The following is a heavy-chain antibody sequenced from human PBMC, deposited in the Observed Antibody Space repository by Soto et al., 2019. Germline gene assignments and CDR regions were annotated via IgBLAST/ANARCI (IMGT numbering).Heavy chain of an antibody. CDR2: INPSGGST. CDR3: ARDYCISTSGPSLGMDV. V-gene: IGHV1-46*01. D-gene: IGHD2-2*01. CDR1: GFSGTSVD. Sequence: SCRATGFSGTSVDIHGGRHATKQGLEWMGIINPSGGSTSYAQKFQGRVTMTRDTSTSTVYMELSSLRSEDTAVYYCARDYCISTSGPSLGMDVWGQGTTVTVS. J-gene: IGHJ6*02.